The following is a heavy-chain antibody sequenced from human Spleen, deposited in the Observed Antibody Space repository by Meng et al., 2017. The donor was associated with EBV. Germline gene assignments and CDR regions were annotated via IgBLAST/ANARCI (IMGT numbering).Heavy chain of an antibody. J-gene: IGHJ5*02. CDR1: GVSISSSDYY. D-gene: IGHD3-22*01. CDR2: ISYSGHT. Sequence: QAQLQESGPVLVKPSGTLSLTCTVSGVSISSSDYYWGWIRQTRGKGLEWIGSISYSGHTYSPPSLPSPFPLSFSPSPPQFSLPLPSLSSPATPLSYCASPSYSDCPSCLTPWTPGPLVPVSS. V-gene: IGHV4-39*01. CDR3: ASPSYSDCPSCLTP.